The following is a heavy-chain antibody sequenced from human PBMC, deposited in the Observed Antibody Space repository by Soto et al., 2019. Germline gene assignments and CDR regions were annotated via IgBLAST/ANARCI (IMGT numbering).Heavy chain of an antibody. V-gene: IGHV3-23*01. Sequence: EVRLLESGGGLVQPGGSLRLSCAASGFTFSSYAMSWVRQAPGKGLEWVSAISGSGGSTYYADSVKGRFTISRDNAKNTLYLQMNSLRAEDTAVYYCAKRTVGATGFDYWGQGTLVTVSS. CDR2: ISGSGGST. CDR3: AKRTVGATGFDY. CDR1: GFTFSSYA. J-gene: IGHJ4*02. D-gene: IGHD1-26*01.